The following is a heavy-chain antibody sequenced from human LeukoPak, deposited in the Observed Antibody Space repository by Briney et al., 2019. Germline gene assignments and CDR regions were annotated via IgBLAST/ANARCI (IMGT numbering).Heavy chain of an antibody. V-gene: IGHV3-48*04. CDR3: ARHLGYCSSTSCSYFDY. J-gene: IGHJ4*02. D-gene: IGHD2-2*01. Sequence: PGGSLRLSCAASGFTFSSYWMGWVRQAPGKGLEWVSYISSSGSTIYYADSVKGRFTISRDNAKNSLYLQMNSLRAEDTAVYYCARHLGYCSSTSCSYFDYWGQGTLVTVSS. CDR2: ISSSGSTI. CDR1: GFTFSSYW.